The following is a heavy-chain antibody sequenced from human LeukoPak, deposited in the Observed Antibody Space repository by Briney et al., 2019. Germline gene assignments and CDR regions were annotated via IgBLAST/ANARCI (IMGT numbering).Heavy chain of an antibody. CDR3: ARYDFWSGYLH. J-gene: IGHJ4*02. CDR2: INPNSGGT. CDR1: GDTFTGYY. Sequence: ASVKVSCKASGDTFTGYYMHWVRQAPGQGLEWMGRINPNSGGTNYAQKFQGRVTMTRDTSISTAYMELSRLRSDDTAVYYCARYDFWSGYLHWGQGTLVTVSS. V-gene: IGHV1-2*06. D-gene: IGHD3-3*01.